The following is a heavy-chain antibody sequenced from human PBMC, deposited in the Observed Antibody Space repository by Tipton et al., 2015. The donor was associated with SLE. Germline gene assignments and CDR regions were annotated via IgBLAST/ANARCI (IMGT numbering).Heavy chain of an antibody. V-gene: IGHV4-39*07. CDR3: ARAKGAGTYHSGQFDS. CDR1: DGSIRSTNYY. D-gene: IGHD3-16*02. Sequence: TLSLTCTVSDGSIRSTNYYWGWIRQPPGKGLEWIGSIFYTGSTYYNPSLKGRVTISVDTSKNQFSLKLRSVTAADTALYYCARAKGAGTYHSGQFDSWGHGSRVTVPS. CDR2: IFYTGST. J-gene: IGHJ4*01.